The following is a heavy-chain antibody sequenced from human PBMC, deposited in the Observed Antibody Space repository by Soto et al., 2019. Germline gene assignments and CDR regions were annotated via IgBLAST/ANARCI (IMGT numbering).Heavy chain of an antibody. J-gene: IGHJ6*03. D-gene: IGHD3-9*01. CDR1: GYSFTSYW. V-gene: IGHV5-51*01. CDR2: IYPGDSDT. CDR3: ARQIIGDWYYMDV. Sequence: PGESLKVSCKGSGYSFTSYWIGWVRQMPGKGLEWMGIIYPGDSDTRYSPSFQGQVTISADKSISTAYLQWSSLKASDTAMYYCARQIIGDWYYMDVWGKGTTVTVSS.